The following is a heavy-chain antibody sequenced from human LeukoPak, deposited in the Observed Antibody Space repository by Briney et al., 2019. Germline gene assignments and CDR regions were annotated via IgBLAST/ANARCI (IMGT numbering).Heavy chain of an antibody. V-gene: IGHV4-39*01. J-gene: IGHJ5*02. CDR3: ARHALGYCSSTSCTNNWFDP. Sequence: SETLSLTCSVSGGPISSSGYYWACIRQPPGKGLEWIGAIYYSGSTYYSPSLKSRVTLSVDMSKNQFSLNLSSVTAADTAVYHCARHALGYCSSTSCTNNWFDPWGQGTLVTVSS. CDR1: GGPISSSGYY. CDR2: IYYSGST. D-gene: IGHD2-2*01.